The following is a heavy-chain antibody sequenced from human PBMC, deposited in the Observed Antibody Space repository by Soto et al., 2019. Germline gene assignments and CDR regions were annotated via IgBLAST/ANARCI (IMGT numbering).Heavy chain of an antibody. D-gene: IGHD1-20*01. CDR3: ARDNSKWPDATFLDH. Sequence: GGSLRLSCAASGFPFNDNAIRWVRQAPGKGLEWVSVVSGSGITKYYAPSVRGRFTISRDNSKSTVFLQMNDLRAEDTAIYYCARDNSKWPDATFLDHWGQGTLVTVSS. CDR1: GFPFNDNA. V-gene: IGHV3-23*01. CDR2: VSGSGITK. J-gene: IGHJ4*02.